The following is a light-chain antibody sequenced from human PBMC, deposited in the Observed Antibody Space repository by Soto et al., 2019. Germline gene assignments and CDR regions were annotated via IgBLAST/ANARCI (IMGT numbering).Light chain of an antibody. CDR3: QVWDRSNGGV. Sequence: SYELTQPPSLSVAPGETARITCGGNDIGDRSVHWYQQKPGQAPVLVIYYDSNRPSEIPARFSGSNSGNTATLTISGVEAGDEADYYCQVWDRSNGGVFGGGTKLTVL. CDR1: DIGDRS. CDR2: YDS. V-gene: IGLV3-21*04. J-gene: IGLJ3*02.